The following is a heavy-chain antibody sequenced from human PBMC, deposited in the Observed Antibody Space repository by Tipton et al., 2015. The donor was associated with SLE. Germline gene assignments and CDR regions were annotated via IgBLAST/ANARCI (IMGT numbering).Heavy chain of an antibody. CDR2: INQSGNS. V-gene: IGHV4-34*01. D-gene: IGHD2-2*01. Sequence: TLSLTCAVYGESFSGDYWSWIRQPPGKGLEWIGEINQSGNSNYSPSLKSRVTISVDTSKNQFSLKLTSVTAADTAVYFCARGCSSTTCEPFDYFGLDVWGQGTTVTVSS. J-gene: IGHJ6*02. CDR3: ARGCSSTTCEPFDYFGLDV. CDR1: GESFSGDY.